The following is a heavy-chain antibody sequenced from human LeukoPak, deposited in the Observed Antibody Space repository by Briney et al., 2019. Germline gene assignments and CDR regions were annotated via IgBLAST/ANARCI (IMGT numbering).Heavy chain of an antibody. J-gene: IGHJ5*02. CDR3: ARGVTMVRGVIGWFDP. CDR1: GGSFSGYY. D-gene: IGHD3-10*01. Sequence: SETLSLTCAVYGGSFSGYYWSWIRQPPGKGLEWIGEINHSGSTNYNPSLKSRVTISVDTSKNQFSLKLSSVTAADTAVCYCARGVTMVRGVIGWFDPWGQGTLVTVSS. CDR2: INHSGST. V-gene: IGHV4-34*01.